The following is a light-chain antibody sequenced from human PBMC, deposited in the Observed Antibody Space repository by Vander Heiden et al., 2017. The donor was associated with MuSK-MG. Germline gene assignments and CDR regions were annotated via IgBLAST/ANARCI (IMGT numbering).Light chain of an antibody. CDR2: GAS. Sequence: EIVLTQSPGTLSLSPGERATLSCRASQSVSSSYLAWYQQKPGQAPRLLIYGASSRATGIPERFTGSGSGTDFTLTISRLEPEDFAVYYCQQYGSAPYTFGQGTKLE. CDR1: QSVSSSY. V-gene: IGKV3-20*01. J-gene: IGKJ2*01. CDR3: QQYGSAPYT.